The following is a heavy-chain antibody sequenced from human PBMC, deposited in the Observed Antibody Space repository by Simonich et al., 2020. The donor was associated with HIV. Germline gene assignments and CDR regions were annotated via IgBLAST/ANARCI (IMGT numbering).Heavy chain of an antibody. Sequence: QVQLVQSWAEVKKPGASVKVSCKASGYNFTGSYLHWGRQAPGQGLEWMGWINPNSGDTKSAQHFQGRVTMTRDTSISTAYMELGRVTSDDTAIFYCARAGVRQWLVQYLQHWGQGTLVSVSS. V-gene: IGHV1-2*02. D-gene: IGHD6-19*01. CDR1: GYNFTGSY. CDR2: INPNSGDT. CDR3: ARAGVRQWLVQYLQH. J-gene: IGHJ1*01.